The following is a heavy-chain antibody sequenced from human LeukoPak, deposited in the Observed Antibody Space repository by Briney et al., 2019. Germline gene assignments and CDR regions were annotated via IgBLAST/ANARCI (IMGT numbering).Heavy chain of an antibody. V-gene: IGHV4-59*01. CDR2: IYYIGNT. J-gene: IGHJ6*03. D-gene: IGHD3-9*01. CDR3: ARSNYDILTGYYGNYYYYYYMDV. Sequence: PSETLSPTCTVSGGSISSYYSSWIRQPPGKGLGWSGYIYYIGNTTTNTSLKSRVTISVDASKNQFSLKLSSVTAADTAVYYCARSNYDILTGYYGNYYYYYYMDVWGKATTVTISS. CDR1: GGSISSYY.